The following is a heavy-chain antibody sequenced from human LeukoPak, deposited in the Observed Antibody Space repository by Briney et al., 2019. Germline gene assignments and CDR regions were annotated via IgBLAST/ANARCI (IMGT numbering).Heavy chain of an antibody. D-gene: IGHD3-10*01. CDR2: ISGSGGST. J-gene: IGHJ4*02. CDR1: GFTVSSNY. CDR3: AKVSVLLWFGELLTPVYFDY. Sequence: GGSLRLSCAASGFTVSSNYMSWVRQAPGKGLEWVSAISGSGGSTYYADSVKGRFTISRDNSKNTLYLQMNSLRVEDTAVYYCAKVSVLLWFGELLTPVYFDYWGQGTLVTVSS. V-gene: IGHV3-23*01.